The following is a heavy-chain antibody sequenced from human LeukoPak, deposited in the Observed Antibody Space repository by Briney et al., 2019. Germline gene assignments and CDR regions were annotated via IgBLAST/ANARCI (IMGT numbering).Heavy chain of an antibody. D-gene: IGHD3-3*01. V-gene: IGHV4-34*01. CDR1: GWSFTTYH. CDR2: VKTSAIT. CDR3: ASQMLEWYGLDV. Sequence: PSETLSLTCAVSGWSFTTYHWSWIRQAPGKGLEWIGEVKTSAITNYNPSLESRVTISVDTSKNQFSLNLRSVTAADAAIYYCASQMLEWYGLDVWGQGTPVTVSS. J-gene: IGHJ6*02.